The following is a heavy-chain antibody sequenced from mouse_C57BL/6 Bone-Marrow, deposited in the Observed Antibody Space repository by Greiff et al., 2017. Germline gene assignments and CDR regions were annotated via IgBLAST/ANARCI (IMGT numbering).Heavy chain of an antibody. CDR1: GISLTTGNYR. V-gene: IGHV3-5*01. CDR3: ARHYSNSWYFDV. D-gene: IGHD2-5*01. Sequence: VQLKESGPGLVKPSQTVFLTCTVTGISLTTGNYRWSWIRQFPGNKLEWIGYIYYSGTITYNPSLPSRTTITRDTPKNQFFLEMNSLTAEDAATYYCARHYSNSWYFDVWGTGTTVTVSS. CDR2: IYYSGTI. J-gene: IGHJ1*03.